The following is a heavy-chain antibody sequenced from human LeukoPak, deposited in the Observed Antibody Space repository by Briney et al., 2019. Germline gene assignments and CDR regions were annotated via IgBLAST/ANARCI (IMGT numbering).Heavy chain of an antibody. Sequence: SQTLSLTCAISGDSVSSNSAAWNWNRQSPSRVIEWLGRTYYRLKWYNDYAVYVQSRITINPDATKNQFALQLNSVTPEDTAVYYCARVPQTYSSSWYASEGNWFDPWGQGTLVTVSS. V-gene: IGHV6-1*01. J-gene: IGHJ5*02. CDR1: GDSVSSNSAA. CDR2: TYYRLKWYN. CDR3: ARVPQTYSSSWYASEGNWFDP. D-gene: IGHD6-13*01.